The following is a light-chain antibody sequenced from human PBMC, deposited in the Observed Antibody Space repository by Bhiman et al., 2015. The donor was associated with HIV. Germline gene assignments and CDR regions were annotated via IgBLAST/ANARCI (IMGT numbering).Light chain of an antibody. Sequence: QSALTQPASVSAFPGQSITISCTGPTDLFGTYSYVSWYQQYPGKAPRLLIYDVTKRPSGVSDRFSGSKSANAASLTISGLQPEDEADYYCFSYEGTFVFATGTKVTVL. CDR3: FSYEGTFV. CDR2: DVT. V-gene: IGLV2-23*02. J-gene: IGLJ1*01. CDR1: TDLFGTYSY.